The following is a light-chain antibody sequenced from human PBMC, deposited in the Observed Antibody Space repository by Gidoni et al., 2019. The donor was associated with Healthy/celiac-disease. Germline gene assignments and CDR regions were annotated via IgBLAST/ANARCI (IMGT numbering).Light chain of an antibody. CDR2: EVS. Sequence: QSALTQPASVSGSPGQSITISCTGTSSDVGSYNLVSWYQQHPGKAPKLIIYEVSKRPSGVSNRFSGSKSGHTASLTISGLQAEDEADYYCCSYAGSSTFGVFGGGTKLPVL. J-gene: IGLJ3*02. CDR3: CSYAGSSTFGV. CDR1: SSDVGSYNL. V-gene: IGLV2-23*02.